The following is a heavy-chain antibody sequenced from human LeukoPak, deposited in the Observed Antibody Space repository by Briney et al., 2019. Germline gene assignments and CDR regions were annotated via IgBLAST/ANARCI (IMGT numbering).Heavy chain of an antibody. CDR1: EFTFSSFE. D-gene: IGHD6-13*01. CDR3: ARESLIAAAVDY. CDR2: ISRSATNT. V-gene: IGHV3-48*03. J-gene: IGHJ4*02. Sequence: GGSLRLSCAASEFTFSSFEMNWVRQAPGKGLEWISYISRSATNTYYADSAKGRFTISRDNAKNSLYLQMHSLRAEDTAIYYCARESLIAAAVDYWGQGTLVTVSS.